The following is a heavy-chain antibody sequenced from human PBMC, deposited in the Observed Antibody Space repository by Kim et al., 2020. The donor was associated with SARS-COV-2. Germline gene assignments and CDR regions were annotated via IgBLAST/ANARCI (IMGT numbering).Heavy chain of an antibody. J-gene: IGHJ2*01. Sequence: GGSLTLSCSASGFTLSLARMSWVRQTPRKGLEWIGRIQSKPDGGARDYAAPVTGSFFISRDDSQNRLSLQMNRLTVEDTGVYYCTTDPFD. CDR3: TTDPFD. V-gene: IGHV3-15*01. CDR2: IQSKPDGGAR. CDR1: GFTLSLAR.